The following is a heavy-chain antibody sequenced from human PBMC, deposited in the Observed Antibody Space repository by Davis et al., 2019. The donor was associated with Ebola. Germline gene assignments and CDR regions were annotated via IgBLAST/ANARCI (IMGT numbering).Heavy chain of an antibody. CDR1: GGSISSGGYY. J-gene: IGHJ4*02. CDR3: ARLRTEMASFYFEY. Sequence: MPSETLSLTCTVSGGSISSGGYYWSWIRQLPGKGLERIGYIYYSGIPYSNPSLGSRVTISVDTSKNQFSLNLRSVTAADTAVYYCARLRTEMASFYFEYWGQGTLVTVSS. V-gene: IGHV4-31*03. D-gene: IGHD5-24*01. CDR2: IYYSGIP.